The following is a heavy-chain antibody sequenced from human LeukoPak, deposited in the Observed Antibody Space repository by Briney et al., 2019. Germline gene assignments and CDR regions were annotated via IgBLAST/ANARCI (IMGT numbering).Heavy chain of an antibody. V-gene: IGHV3-30-3*01. CDR1: GFTFSSYA. D-gene: IGHD6-13*01. CDR2: ISYDGSNK. J-gene: IGHJ3*01. Sequence: GGSLRLSCAASGFTFSSYAMHWVRQAPGKGLEWVAVISYDGSNKYYADSVKGRFTISRDNSKNTLYLQMNSLRAEDTAVYYCAKVLRSSWYRLAAFDFWGQGTMVTVSS. CDR3: AKVLRSSWYRLAAFDF.